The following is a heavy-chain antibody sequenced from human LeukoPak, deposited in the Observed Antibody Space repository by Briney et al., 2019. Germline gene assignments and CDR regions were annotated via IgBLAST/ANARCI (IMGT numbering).Heavy chain of an antibody. CDR1: GYTFTDYY. CDR3: ARSERRLDISHYYYPMDV. J-gene: IGHJ6*02. V-gene: IGHV1-2*02. Sequence: GASVKVSCKASGYTFTDYYINLVRQAPGQALEWMGWINPNSGDTKYAQNFQDRVTMTRDTSTTTAYMDLTRLKSEDTAVYYCARSERRLDISHYYYPMDVWGQGTTVTVSS. D-gene: IGHD1-1*01. CDR2: INPNSGDT.